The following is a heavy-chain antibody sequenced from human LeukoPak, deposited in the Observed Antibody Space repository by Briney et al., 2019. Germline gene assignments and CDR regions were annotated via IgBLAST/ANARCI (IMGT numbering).Heavy chain of an antibody. Sequence: ASVKVSCKASGYTFSDYYIHWVRQAPGQGFGWMGWINPNAGGTNYAQKFQGRVTMTRDTSISTAYMELSRLRSDDTAVYYCATLYGDYVNSDYWGREPWSASPQ. D-gene: IGHD4-17*01. CDR2: INPNAGGT. CDR3: ATLYGDYVNSDY. J-gene: IGHJ4*02. CDR1: GYTFSDYY. V-gene: IGHV1-2*02.